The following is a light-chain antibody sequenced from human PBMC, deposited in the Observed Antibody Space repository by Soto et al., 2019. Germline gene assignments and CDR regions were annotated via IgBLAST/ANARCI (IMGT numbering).Light chain of an antibody. CDR1: QSVSSS. V-gene: IGKV3-15*01. CDR2: GAS. J-gene: IGKJ1*01. CDR3: QQYNDWPWT. Sequence: EVMMTHSPATLSVSPGERATLSFRASQSVSSSLAWYQQKPGQAPRLLIYGASSRATGIPARFSGSGSGTEFTLTISSLQSEDFAVYYCQQYNDWPWTFGQGTKVDNK.